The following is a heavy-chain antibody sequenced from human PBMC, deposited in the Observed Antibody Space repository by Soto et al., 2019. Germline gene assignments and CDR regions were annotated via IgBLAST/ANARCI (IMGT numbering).Heavy chain of an antibody. CDR1: VFTFSIYA. D-gene: IGHD1-26*01. Sequence: GGSLLVSCAASVFTFSIYAMSWVRQAPGKGLEWVSVISGSGGSTYYPDSVKGRFTISRDNSKNTLYLQMNSLRAEDTAVYYCAKADSGNYYGYYYYGMDVWGQGTTVTVSS. CDR3: AKADSGNYYGYYYYGMDV. V-gene: IGHV3-23*01. J-gene: IGHJ6*01. CDR2: ISGSGGST.